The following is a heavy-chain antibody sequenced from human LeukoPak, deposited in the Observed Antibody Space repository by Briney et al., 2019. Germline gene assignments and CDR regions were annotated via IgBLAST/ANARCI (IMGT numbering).Heavy chain of an antibody. D-gene: IGHD4-11*01. CDR2: INHSGST. J-gene: IGHJ6*03. CDR3: ARGGHDYSRGVFVYYYYYYMDV. V-gene: IGHV4-34*01. Sequence: SETLSLTCAVYGGSFSGYYWSWIRQPPGKGLEWIGEINHSGSTNYNPSLKSRVTISVGTSKNQFSLKLSSVTAADTAVYYCARGGHDYSRGVFVYYYYYYMDVWGKGTTVIVSS. CDR1: GGSFSGYY.